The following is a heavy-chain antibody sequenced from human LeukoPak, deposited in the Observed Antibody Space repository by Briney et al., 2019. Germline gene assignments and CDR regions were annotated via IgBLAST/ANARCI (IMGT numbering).Heavy chain of an antibody. Sequence: PGGSLRLSCAASGFTFSSNSMNWVRQAPGKGLEWVSSISSTSSYIYYADSVKGRFTISRDNAKNSLYLQMNSLRAEDTAVYYCVRESHLVAVPYYYYYMDVWGKGTTVTVSS. V-gene: IGHV3-21*01. CDR3: VRESHLVAVPYYYYYMDV. CDR1: GFTFSSNS. CDR2: ISSTSSYI. J-gene: IGHJ6*03. D-gene: IGHD2-15*01.